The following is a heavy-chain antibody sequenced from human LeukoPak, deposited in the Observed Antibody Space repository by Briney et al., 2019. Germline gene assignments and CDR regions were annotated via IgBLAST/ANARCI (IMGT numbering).Heavy chain of an antibody. J-gene: IGHJ3*02. V-gene: IGHV1-18*01. CDR3: ARDSPYYDILTGYYRAFDI. CDR2: ISAYNGNT. CDR1: GYTFTSYG. Sequence: VASVKVSCKASGYTFTSYGISWVRQAPGQGLEWMGWISAYNGNTNYAQKLQGRVTMTTDTSTSTAYMELRSLRSDDTAVYYCARDSPYYDILTGYYRAFDIWGQGTMVTVSS. D-gene: IGHD3-9*01.